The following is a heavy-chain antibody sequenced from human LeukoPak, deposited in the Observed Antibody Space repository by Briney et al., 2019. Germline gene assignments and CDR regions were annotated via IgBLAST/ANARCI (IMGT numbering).Heavy chain of an antibody. CDR1: GSTFSNFG. Sequence: GGSLRLSCAASGSTFSNFGMHRVRQAPGKGLEWVAVISYDGSNKYYADSVKGRFTISRDDSKNTLYLQMNSLRPDDTAVYCCAKERVTMIGWDAFDIWGQGTMVTVSS. CDR2: ISYDGSNK. CDR3: AKERVTMIGWDAFDI. V-gene: IGHV3-30*18. J-gene: IGHJ3*02. D-gene: IGHD3-22*01.